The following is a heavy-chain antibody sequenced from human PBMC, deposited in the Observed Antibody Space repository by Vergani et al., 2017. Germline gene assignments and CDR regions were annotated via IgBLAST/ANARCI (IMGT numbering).Heavy chain of an antibody. CDR1: GGSLSGYY. Sequence: QVQLQESGPGLVRPSETLSLTCTVSGGSLSGYYWNWIRQTPGVGLEWIGYVADSGYFNYNPSLKTRVSMSADTSNNQFSLMLSSVTVADTAVYYCARSIVSRNPPDYFDNWGQGTLVTVSS. CDR3: ARSIVSRNPPDYFDN. V-gene: IGHV4-59*01. J-gene: IGHJ4*02. CDR2: VADSGYF. D-gene: IGHD1-14*01.